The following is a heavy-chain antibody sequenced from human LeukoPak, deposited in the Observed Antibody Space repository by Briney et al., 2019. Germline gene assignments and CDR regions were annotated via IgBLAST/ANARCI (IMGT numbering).Heavy chain of an antibody. D-gene: IGHD3-3*01. CDR2: IKGDGIST. Sequence: GGSLRLSCAASGFDFSSNWMHWVRHAPGQGLVWVSRIKGDGISTNYADSVKDRFTISRDIAKNTLYLQMNSLRAEDTGVYYCAKDHYWSIDYWGRGTLVTVSS. CDR3: AKDHYWSIDY. V-gene: IGHV3-74*01. J-gene: IGHJ4*02. CDR1: GFDFSSNW.